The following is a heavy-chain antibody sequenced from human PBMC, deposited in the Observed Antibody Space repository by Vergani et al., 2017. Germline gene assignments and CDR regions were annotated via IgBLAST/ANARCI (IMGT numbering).Heavy chain of an antibody. V-gene: IGHV4-38-2*01. Sequence: QVQLQESGPGLVKPSETLSLTCAVSGFSIDNGYYWDWSRQPPGKLLEWIGSIYRTGRTHFNPSLKSRVTISVDTSNNHFSLRLNSLTAADTAVYYCARRSGIVYDMFSGNQYCCDFWGQGTRVTVSS. J-gene: IGHJ4*02. D-gene: IGHD3-9*01. CDR1: GFSIDNGYY. CDR2: IYRTGRT. CDR3: ARRSGIVYDMFSGNQYCCDF.